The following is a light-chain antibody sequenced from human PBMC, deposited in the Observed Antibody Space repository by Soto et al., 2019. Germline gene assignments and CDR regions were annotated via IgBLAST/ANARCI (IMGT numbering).Light chain of an antibody. CDR1: QIIGSY. CDR3: QQNYGTPIT. V-gene: IGKV1-39*01. J-gene: IGKJ5*01. Sequence: DIQMTQSPASLSASVGDRVTVTCRASQIIGSYLNWYQQSPGKAPKLLIYAASSLKSGVPARFSGSGSGSDFTLTISSLQPEDFATFYCQQNYGTPITFGQWIRLEIK. CDR2: AAS.